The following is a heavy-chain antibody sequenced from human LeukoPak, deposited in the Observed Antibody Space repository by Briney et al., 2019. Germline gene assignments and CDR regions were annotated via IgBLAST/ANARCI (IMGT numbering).Heavy chain of an antibody. J-gene: IGHJ6*03. CDR3: ARGYCSGGSCYSYYYYNYMDV. CDR2: INHSGST. Sequence: SETLSLTCAVYGGSFSGYYWSWIRQPPGKGLEWIGEINHSGSTNYNPSLKSRVTISVDTSRNQFSLKLSSVTAADTAVYYCARGYCSGGSCYSYYYYNYMDVWGKGTTVTVSS. V-gene: IGHV4-34*01. D-gene: IGHD2-15*01. CDR1: GGSFSGYY.